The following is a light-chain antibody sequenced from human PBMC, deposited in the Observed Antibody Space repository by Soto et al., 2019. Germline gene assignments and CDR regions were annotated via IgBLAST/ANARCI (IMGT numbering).Light chain of an antibody. CDR3: QQYGSSQWT. V-gene: IGKV1-8*01. CDR1: QGISSY. Sequence: AIRMTQSPSSFSASTGDRVTITCRASQGISSYLAWYQQKPGKAPKLLIYAASTLQSGVPSRFSGSGSGTDFTLTISSLQSEDFAVYYCQQYGSSQWTFGQGTKVDIK. CDR2: AAS. J-gene: IGKJ1*01.